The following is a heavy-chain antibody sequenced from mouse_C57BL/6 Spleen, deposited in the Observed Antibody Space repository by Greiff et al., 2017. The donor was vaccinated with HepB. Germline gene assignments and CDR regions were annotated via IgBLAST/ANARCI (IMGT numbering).Heavy chain of an antibody. Sequence: VQLQQPGAELVMPGASVKLSCKASGYTFTSYWMHWVKQRPGQGLEWIGEIDPSDSYTNYNQKFKGKSTLTVDKSSSTAYMQLSSLTSEDSAVYYCARAGTGSVWYFDFWGQGTTLTVSS. CDR1: GYTFTSYW. J-gene: IGHJ2*01. D-gene: IGHD4-1*01. CDR3: ARAGTGSVWYFDF. CDR2: IDPSDSYT. V-gene: IGHV1-69*01.